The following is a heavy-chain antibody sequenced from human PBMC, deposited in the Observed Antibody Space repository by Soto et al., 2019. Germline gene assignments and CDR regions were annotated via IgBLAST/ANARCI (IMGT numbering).Heavy chain of an antibody. CDR1: GGSFSGYY. V-gene: IGHV4-34*01. J-gene: IGHJ6*02. D-gene: IGHD2-21*02. CDR3: ASVDSDMGVVTALAHYYYYVMDV. Sequence: SETLSLTCAVYGGSFSGYYWSWIRQPPGKGLEWIGEINHSGSTNYNPSLKSRVTISVDKSKNHFSLKLSSVTAADTAVYYCASVDSDMGVVTALAHYYYYVMDVWGQGTTDTVPS. CDR2: INHSGST.